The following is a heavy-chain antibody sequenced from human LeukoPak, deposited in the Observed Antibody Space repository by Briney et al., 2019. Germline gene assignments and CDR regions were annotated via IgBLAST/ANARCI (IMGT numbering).Heavy chain of an antibody. J-gene: IGHJ5*02. D-gene: IGHD2-15*01. V-gene: IGHV1-18*01. CDR3: ARLCSGGGCYHNWFDP. Sequence: ASVTVSCKASGYTFTSYGISWVRQAPGQRLEWMGWISVYNGHTNYAQKLQDRVTMTTDTATNTAYMELRSLRSDDTAVYHCARLCSGGGCYHNWFDPWGQGTLVTVSS. CDR1: GYTFTSYG. CDR2: ISVYNGHT.